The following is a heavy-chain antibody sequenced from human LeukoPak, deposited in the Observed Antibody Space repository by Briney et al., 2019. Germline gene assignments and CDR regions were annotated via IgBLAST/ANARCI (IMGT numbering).Heavy chain of an antibody. V-gene: IGHV4-61*02. CDR3: AREGAFDI. Sequence: SETLSLTCTVSGGSISSGSYYWSWIRQPAGKGLEWIGRIYTSGSTNYNPSLKSRVTISVDTSKNQFPLKLSSVTAADTAVYYCAREGAFDIWGQGTMVTVSS. CDR1: GGSISSGSYY. CDR2: IYTSGST. J-gene: IGHJ3*02.